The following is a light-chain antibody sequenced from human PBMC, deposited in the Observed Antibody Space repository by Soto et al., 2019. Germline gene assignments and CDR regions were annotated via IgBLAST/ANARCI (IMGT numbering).Light chain of an antibody. CDR3: QSYDTSLSGSGV. Sequence: QSVLTQPPSVSGAPGQRVIISCTGSSSNIGAGYDVHWYQQLPGKAPKLLIYANINRPSGVPDRFSGSKSGTSASLAITGLQAEDEADYHCQSYDTSLSGSGVFGGGTKVTVL. V-gene: IGLV1-40*01. J-gene: IGLJ3*02. CDR2: ANI. CDR1: SSNIGAGYD.